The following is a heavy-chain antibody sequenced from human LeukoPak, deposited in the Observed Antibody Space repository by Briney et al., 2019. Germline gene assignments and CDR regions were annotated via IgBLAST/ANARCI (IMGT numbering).Heavy chain of an antibody. CDR1: GGSISSRNW. J-gene: IGHJ4*02. CDR3: ARVGVTADFDY. CDR2: IYHSGST. Sequence: SGTLSLTCAVSGGSISSRNWWSWVRQPPGKGLEWIGEIYHSGSTDYNPSLKTRVTISVDRSKNQFSLKLSSVTAADTAVYYCARVGVTADFDYWGQGTLVTVSS. V-gene: IGHV4-4*02. D-gene: IGHD1-26*01.